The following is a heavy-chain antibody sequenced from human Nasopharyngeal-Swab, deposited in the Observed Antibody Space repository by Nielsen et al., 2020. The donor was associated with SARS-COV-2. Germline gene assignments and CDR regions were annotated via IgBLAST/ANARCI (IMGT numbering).Heavy chain of an antibody. CDR1: GYTFASFC. V-gene: IGHV1-8*01. CDR3: ARGPRPKRHLDY. J-gene: IGHJ4*02. D-gene: IGHD1-1*01. CDR2: MNLDSGDT. Sequence: ASVKVSCKTSGYTFASFCINWVRQATGRGLEWVVWMNLDSGDTHYAQEFQGKVTLTRDTSRSTAYMELSSLRSEYTAVYYCARGPRPKRHLDYWGQGTLVTVAS.